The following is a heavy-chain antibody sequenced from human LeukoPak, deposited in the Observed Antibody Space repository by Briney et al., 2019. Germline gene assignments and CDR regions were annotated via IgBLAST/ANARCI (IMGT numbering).Heavy chain of an antibody. CDR1: GFSLSTSGVG. J-gene: IGHJ5*02. CDR3: AHRRYHDSSGYAPNWFDP. V-gene: IGHV2-5*02. CDR2: IYWDDDK. Sequence: SGPTLVKPTQTLTLTCTFSGFSLSTSGVGVGWIRQPPGKALEWLALIYWDDDKRYSPSLKSRLTITKDTSKNQVVLTMTNMDPVDTATYYCAHRRYHDSSGYAPNWFDPWGQGTLVTVSS. D-gene: IGHD3-22*01.